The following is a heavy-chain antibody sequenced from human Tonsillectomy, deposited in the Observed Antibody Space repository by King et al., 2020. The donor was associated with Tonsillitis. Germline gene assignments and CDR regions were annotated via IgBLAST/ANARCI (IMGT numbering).Heavy chain of an antibody. CDR3: ARVHCSSSSCHPHYYYMDV. Sequence: QLVQSGAEVKKPGASVKVSCKASGYPFASHDLNWVRQATGQGLEWMGWMNPNSGDTGYVQKFQGRVTMTRNTSTSTAYMELSSLRSEDTAVYYCARVHCSSSSCHPHYYYMDVWGKGTTVTVSS. CDR1: GYPFASHD. D-gene: IGHD2-2*01. J-gene: IGHJ6*03. CDR2: MNPNSGDT. V-gene: IGHV1-8*01.